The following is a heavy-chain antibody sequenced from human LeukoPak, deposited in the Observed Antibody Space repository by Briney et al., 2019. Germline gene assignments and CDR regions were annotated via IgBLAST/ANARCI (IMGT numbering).Heavy chain of an antibody. CDR3: ARGLKNWGYDY. Sequence: SETLSLTCAVYGGSFSGYYWSWIRQPPGEGLEWIGEINHSGSTNYNPSLKSRVTISVDTSKNQFSLKLSSVTAADTAVYYCARGLKNWGYDYWGQGTLVTVSS. V-gene: IGHV4-34*01. D-gene: IGHD7-27*01. J-gene: IGHJ4*02. CDR1: GGSFSGYY. CDR2: INHSGST.